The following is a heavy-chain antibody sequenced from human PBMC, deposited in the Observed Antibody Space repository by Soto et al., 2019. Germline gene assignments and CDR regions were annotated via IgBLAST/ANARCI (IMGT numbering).Heavy chain of an antibody. CDR3: ARDIHSKHHYGSGWVRFDH. CDR1: GGSISSGGYY. D-gene: IGHD3-10*01. Sequence: TLSLTCTFSGGSISSGGYYWSWIRQHPGKGLEWIGYIYYSGSTYYNPSLKSRVTISVDTSKNQFSLKLSSVTAADTAVYYCARDIHSKHHYGSGWVRFDHWGQGTLVTVYS. J-gene: IGHJ5*02. CDR2: IYYSGST. V-gene: IGHV4-31*03.